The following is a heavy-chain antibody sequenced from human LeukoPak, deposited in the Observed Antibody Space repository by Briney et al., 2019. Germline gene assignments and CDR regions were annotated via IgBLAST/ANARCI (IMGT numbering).Heavy chain of an antibody. D-gene: IGHD2-15*01. CDR3: AKGRSSHTIFDY. J-gene: IGHJ4*02. CDR1: GFIFSDHY. CDR2: TRNEANIYTT. Sequence: GGSLRLSCAASGFIFSDHYMDWVRQAPGKGLEWVGRTRNEANIYTTKYAASVKGRFTISRDDSKNSLYLQMNSLKTEDTAVYYCAKGRSSHTIFDYWGQGTLVTVSS. V-gene: IGHV3-72*01.